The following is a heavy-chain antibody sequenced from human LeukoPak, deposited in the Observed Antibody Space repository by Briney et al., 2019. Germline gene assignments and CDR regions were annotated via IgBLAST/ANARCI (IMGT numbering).Heavy chain of an antibody. CDR3: ARERITMVRGVISYYYGMDV. V-gene: IGHV3-53*01. CDR1: GLTVSNTY. D-gene: IGHD3-10*01. Sequence: GGSLRLSCAASGLTVSNTYMAWVRQAPGKGLQWVSFIYNDGNKYYADSVKGRFTVSRDNSQNTLYLQMNSLSSEDTAVYYCARERITMVRGVISYYYGMDVWGQGTTVTVSS. J-gene: IGHJ6*02. CDR2: IYNDGNK.